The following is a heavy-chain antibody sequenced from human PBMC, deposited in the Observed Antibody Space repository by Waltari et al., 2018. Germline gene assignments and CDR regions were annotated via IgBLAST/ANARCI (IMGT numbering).Heavy chain of an antibody. CDR3: ATVPSLGSYYNYYGMDV. V-gene: IGHV1-24*01. CDR1: GYTLTELS. Sequence: QVQMVQSGAEVKKPGASVKVSCKVSGYTLTELSMHWVRQAPGKGLEWMGGFDPEDGETIYAQKFQGRVTMTEDTATDTAYMELSSLRSEDTAVYYCATVPSLGSYYNYYGMDVWGQGTTVTVSS. CDR2: FDPEDGET. D-gene: IGHD1-26*01. J-gene: IGHJ6*02.